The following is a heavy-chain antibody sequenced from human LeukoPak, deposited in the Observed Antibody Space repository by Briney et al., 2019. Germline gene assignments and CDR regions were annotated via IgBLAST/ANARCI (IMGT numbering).Heavy chain of an antibody. V-gene: IGHV3-23*01. CDR3: ARGYYYMDV. J-gene: IGHJ6*03. D-gene: IGHD3-10*01. CDR1: EFTFTNYD. Sequence: GGSLRLSCAAFEFTFTNYDMTWVRQAPGKGLEWVSAIIDSGGRTNYADSVKDRFTISRDNSENTLYLQMNSLRVEDTAIYYCARGYYYMDVWGKGTTVTVSS. CDR2: IIDSGGRT.